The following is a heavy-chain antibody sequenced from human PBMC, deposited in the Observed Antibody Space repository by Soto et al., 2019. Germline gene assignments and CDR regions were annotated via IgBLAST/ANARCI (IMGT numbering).Heavy chain of an antibody. CDR3: ARDGITMIAQQPPEWFDP. CDR2: ISSSGSTI. D-gene: IGHD3-22*01. V-gene: IGHV3-11*01. CDR1: GFTFSDYY. J-gene: IGHJ5*02. Sequence: GGSLRLSCAASGFTFSDYYMSWIRQAPGKGLEWVSYISSSGSTIYYADSVKGRFTISRDNAKNSLYLQMNSLRAEDTAVYYCARDGITMIAQQPPEWFDPWGQGTLVTVSS.